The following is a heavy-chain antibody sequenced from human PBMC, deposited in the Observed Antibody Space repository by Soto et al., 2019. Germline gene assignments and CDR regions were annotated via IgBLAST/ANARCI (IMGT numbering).Heavy chain of an antibody. CDR1: GGTFSSYA. D-gene: IGHD5-18*01. CDR3: ARNEGGYSYGPPQVYYGMDV. Sequence: QVQLVQSGAEVKKPGSSVKVSCKASGGTFSSYAISWVRQAPGQGLEWMGGIIPIFGTANYAQKFQGRVTITADESTSTAYMELSSLRSEDTAVYYCARNEGGYSYGPPQVYYGMDVWGQGTTVTVSS. CDR2: IIPIFGTA. J-gene: IGHJ6*02. V-gene: IGHV1-69*12.